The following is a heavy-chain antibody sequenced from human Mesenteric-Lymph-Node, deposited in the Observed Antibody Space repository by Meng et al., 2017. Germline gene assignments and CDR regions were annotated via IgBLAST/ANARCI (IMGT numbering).Heavy chain of an antibody. CDR3: AKRRIEKWVRSSSDY. CDR2: INGNSDDT. V-gene: IGHV3-23*01. J-gene: IGHJ4*02. Sequence: GGSLRLSCAASGFTFSSYAMTWVRQAPGKGLEWVSTINGNSDDTSYADSVKGRFTISRDNSQNTLYLQMNSLRAEDTAVYYCAKRRIEKWVRSSSDYWGQGTLVTVSS. D-gene: IGHD5-12*01. CDR1: GFTFSSYA.